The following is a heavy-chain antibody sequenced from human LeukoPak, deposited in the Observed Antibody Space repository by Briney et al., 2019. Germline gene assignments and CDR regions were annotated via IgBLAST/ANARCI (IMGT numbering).Heavy chain of an antibody. V-gene: IGHV3-7*01. Sequence: GSVKGRFTISRDNAKNSLYLQMNSLRAEDTAVYYCASSGGVATSENWFDPWGQGTLVTVST. D-gene: IGHD5-12*01. CDR3: ASSGGVATSENWFDP. J-gene: IGHJ5*02.